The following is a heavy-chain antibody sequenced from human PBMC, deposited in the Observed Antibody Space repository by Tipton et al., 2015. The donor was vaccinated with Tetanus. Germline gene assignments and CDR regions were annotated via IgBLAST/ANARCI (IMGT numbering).Heavy chain of an antibody. V-gene: IGHV3-30*03. CDR1: GFTFSSYG. CDR2: ISYDGSNK. CDR3: ARGRERCRGTNCHRATDY. J-gene: IGHJ4*02. Sequence: SLRLSCAASGFTFSSYGMHWVRQAPGKGLEWVAVISYDGSNKYYADSVKGRFTISRDNSKNTLYLQMNSLGAEDTAIYYCARGRERCRGTNCHRATDYWGQGTLVTVSS. D-gene: IGHD2-2*01.